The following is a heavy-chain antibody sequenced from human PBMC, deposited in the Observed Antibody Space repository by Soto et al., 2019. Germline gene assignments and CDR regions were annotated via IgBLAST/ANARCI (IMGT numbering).Heavy chain of an antibody. CDR3: TRGVLDSVNHYTAPSAFDI. CDR2: TIPVFNAP. Sequence: QVQLEQSGAEVKKPGSSVKVSCKASGGTLSDHGVAWLRQAPGQGLEWMGGTIPVFNAPKYAPKFQGRVTIAADKSTNIAYMELSSLRSEDTALYYCTRGVLDSVNHYTAPSAFDIWGQGTVVIVSS. J-gene: IGHJ3*02. V-gene: IGHV1-69*06. CDR1: GGTLSDHG. D-gene: IGHD2-2*02.